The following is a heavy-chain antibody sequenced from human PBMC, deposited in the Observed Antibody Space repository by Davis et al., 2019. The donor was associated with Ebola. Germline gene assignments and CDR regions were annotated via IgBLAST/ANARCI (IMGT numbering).Heavy chain of an antibody. CDR3: ARDMIVGDALDY. Sequence: AGSLTLSCAASGLTSSSYAMSCVRQAPGKGLEWVSYTSSSSSTICYADSVKGRFTISRDNAKNSLYLQMNSLRAEDTAVYYCARDMIVGDALDYWGQGTLVTVSS. D-gene: IGHD4-17*01. CDR2: TSSSSSTI. V-gene: IGHV3-48*04. CDR1: GLTSSSYA. J-gene: IGHJ4*02.